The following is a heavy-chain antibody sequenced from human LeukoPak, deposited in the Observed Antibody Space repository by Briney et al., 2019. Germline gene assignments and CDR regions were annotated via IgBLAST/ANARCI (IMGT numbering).Heavy chain of an antibody. D-gene: IGHD5-12*01. CDR2: INHSSRT. Sequence: PSETLSLTCAVYGGSFSGYYWSWIRQPPGKGLEWTGEINHSSRTNYNTSHKSRVTITVDTTKNRFSLKLSSVTAADTAVYYCARARRMVATLAGRSPIDYWGQGTLVTVSS. J-gene: IGHJ4*02. V-gene: IGHV4-34*01. CDR1: GGSFSGYY. CDR3: ARARRMVATLAGRSPIDY.